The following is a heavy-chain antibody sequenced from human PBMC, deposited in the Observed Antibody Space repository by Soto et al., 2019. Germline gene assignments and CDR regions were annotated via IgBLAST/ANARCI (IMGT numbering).Heavy chain of an antibody. CDR1: GDSISSGGYS. V-gene: IGHV4-30-2*01. D-gene: IGHD3-9*01. CDR3: ARHPGYYDILTGYTTYYFDY. Sequence: LSLTCDVSGDSISSGGYSWNWIRQPPGKGLEWIGNIYQSGTTDYNPSLKSRVTISVDRSKNQFSLKLSSVTAADTAVYYCARHPGYYDILTGYTTYYFDYWGQG. CDR2: IYQSGTT. J-gene: IGHJ4*02.